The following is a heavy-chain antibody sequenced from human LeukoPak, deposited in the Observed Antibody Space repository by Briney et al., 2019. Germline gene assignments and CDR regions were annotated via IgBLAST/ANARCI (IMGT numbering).Heavy chain of an antibody. CDR3: ARSGTVTTWNY. CDR2: IYYSGTT. V-gene: IGHV4-31*03. Sequence: PSETLSLTCTVSGGSISSGGYYWSWIRQHPGKGLEWIWCIYYSGTTYYHPSLTSRVAISVDTSKNQFSLKLSSVTAADTAVYYCARSGTVTTWNYWGQGTLVTVSS. CDR1: GGSISSGGYY. D-gene: IGHD4-17*01. J-gene: IGHJ4*02.